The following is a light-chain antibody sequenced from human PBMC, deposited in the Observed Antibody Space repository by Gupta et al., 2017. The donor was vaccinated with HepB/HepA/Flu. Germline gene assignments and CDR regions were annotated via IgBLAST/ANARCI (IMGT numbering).Light chain of an antibody. J-gene: IGKJ2*01. CDR2: DAS. CDR3: QKEGSSPGT. CDR1: QSVSGSS. V-gene: IGKV3-20*01. Sequence: EIVLTQSPGTLSLSPGERATLSCRASQSVSGSSLAWYQQKPGRAPRLLIYDASGRATGIPDRFSGSGSGTDFTLTISRLEPEDFAVYYCQKEGSSPGTFGQGTKLEIK.